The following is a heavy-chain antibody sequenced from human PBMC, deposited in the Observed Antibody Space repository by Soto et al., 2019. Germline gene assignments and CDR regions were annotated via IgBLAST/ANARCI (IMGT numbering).Heavy chain of an antibody. CDR2: IKSKTDGGTT. V-gene: IGHV3-15*01. D-gene: IGHD2-2*02. CDR1: GFTFSNAW. Sequence: GGSLRLSCAASGFTFSNAWMSWVRQAPGKGLEWVGRIKSKTDGGTTDYAAPVKGRFTISRDDSKNTLYLQMNSLKTEDTAVYYCTTDLAPYCSSTSCYRWFDPWGQGTLVTVSS. CDR3: TTDLAPYCSSTSCYRWFDP. J-gene: IGHJ5*02.